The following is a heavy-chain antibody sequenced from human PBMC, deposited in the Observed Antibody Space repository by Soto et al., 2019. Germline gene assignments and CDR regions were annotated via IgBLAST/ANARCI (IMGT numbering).Heavy chain of an antibody. J-gene: IGHJ4*02. CDR1: NFVFSVYS. D-gene: IGHD3-3*01. Sequence: QLVESGGGVVQPERSLKLSCTASNFVFSVYSLHWVRQAPGKGLEWVALISYDGGNKYYADSVKGRFTISRDNSKNTLYLQMNSQRREDTAVYYCARDKDQYDFWGGTLDSWGQGTLVTVSS. V-gene: IGHV3-30-3*01. CDR2: ISYDGGNK. CDR3: ARDKDQYDFWGGTLDS.